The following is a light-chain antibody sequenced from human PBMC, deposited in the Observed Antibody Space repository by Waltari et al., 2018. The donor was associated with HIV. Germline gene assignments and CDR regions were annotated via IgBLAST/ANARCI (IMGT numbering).Light chain of an antibody. J-gene: IGLJ3*02. CDR2: DNN. Sequence: QSVLTQPPSVSAAPGQKVTISCSGSSSNIRTNYQSWYHKPPGTAPKPLIYDNNKRPSGIPDRFSGSKSCTSATLGITGLQTGDEADYYCGTWDSSLSAGHWVFGGGTKLTVL. CDR3: GTWDSSLSAGHWV. V-gene: IGLV1-51*01. CDR1: SSNIRTNY.